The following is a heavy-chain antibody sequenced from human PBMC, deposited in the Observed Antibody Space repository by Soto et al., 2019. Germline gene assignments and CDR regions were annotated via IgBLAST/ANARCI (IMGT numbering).Heavy chain of an antibody. D-gene: IGHD2-2*01. Sequence: GGSLRLSCAVSGFTVSTYGMHWVRQAPGKGLEWVAVISRDGGTKYYADSVKGRFTISRDNSRNSLYLQMNSLRAEDTAVYYCARDPSIVLVPAATYYYYYYGMDVWGQGTTVTVSS. CDR2: ISRDGGTK. CDR1: GFTVSTYG. V-gene: IGHV3-30*03. J-gene: IGHJ6*02. CDR3: ARDPSIVLVPAATYYYYYYGMDV.